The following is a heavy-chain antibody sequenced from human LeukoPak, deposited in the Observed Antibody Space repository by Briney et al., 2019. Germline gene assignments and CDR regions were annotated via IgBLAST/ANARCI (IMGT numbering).Heavy chain of an antibody. CDR2: INHSGST. D-gene: IGHD2-2*01. Sequence: PSETLSLTCAVYGGSFSGYYWSWIRQPPGKGLEWIGEINHSGSTNYNPSLKSRVTISVDTSKNQFSQKLSSVTAADTAVYYCARDFLLSPGSIDIWGQGTMVTVSS. V-gene: IGHV4-34*01. CDR3: ARDFLLSPGSIDI. CDR1: GGSFSGYY. J-gene: IGHJ3*02.